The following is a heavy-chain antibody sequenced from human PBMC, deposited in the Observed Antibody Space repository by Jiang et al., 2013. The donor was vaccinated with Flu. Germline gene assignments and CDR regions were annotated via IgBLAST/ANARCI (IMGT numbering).Heavy chain of an antibody. CDR1: GYTFAAYH. Sequence: GAEVKKPGASVKVSCQASGYTFAAYHVHWVRQAPGQGLEWMGRINPNSGVTKYGQKFQGRVNMTRDTSTTTVYMDLSSLTPDDTAVFFCARDAGDFFDAWGQGTLVAVSS. J-gene: IGHJ3*01. D-gene: IGHD3-3*01. CDR3: ARDAGDFFDA. V-gene: IGHV1-2*06. CDR2: INPNSGVT.